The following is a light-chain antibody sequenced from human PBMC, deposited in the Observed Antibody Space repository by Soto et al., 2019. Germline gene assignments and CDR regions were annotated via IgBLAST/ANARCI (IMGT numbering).Light chain of an antibody. V-gene: IGKV1-5*01. Sequence: INMTQSPSTLSASVGDRVTITCRASQSIASWLAWYQQKPGKAPELLIYDASSLKSGVPSRFSGSGSGTDFTLTISSLQPEDFATYYCQQLNSYLALTFGGGGKVDIK. J-gene: IGKJ4*01. CDR1: QSIASW. CDR3: QQLNSYLALT. CDR2: DAS.